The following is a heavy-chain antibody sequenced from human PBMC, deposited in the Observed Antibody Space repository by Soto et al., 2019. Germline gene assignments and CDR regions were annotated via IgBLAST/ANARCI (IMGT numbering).Heavy chain of an antibody. CDR1: GGSVSSGSYY. J-gene: IGHJ6*02. CDR2: IYYSGST. CDR3: ASRGQAAPTGGDYYYYYGMDV. Sequence: PSETLSLTCTVSGGSVSSGSYYWSWIRQPPGKGLEWIGYIYYSGSTNYNPSLKSRVTISVDTSKNQFSLKLSSVTAADTAVYYCASRGQAAPTGGDYYYYYGMDVWGQGTTVTVSS. D-gene: IGHD6-6*01. V-gene: IGHV4-61*01.